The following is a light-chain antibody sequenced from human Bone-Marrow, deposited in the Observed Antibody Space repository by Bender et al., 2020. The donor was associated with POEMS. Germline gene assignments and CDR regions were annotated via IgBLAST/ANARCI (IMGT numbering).Light chain of an antibody. CDR1: KLGDKY. J-gene: IGLJ2*01. Sequence: SYELTQPPSVSVSPGQTASITCSGDKLGDKYACWYQQKPGQSPVLVIYQDSKRPSGIPERFSGSNSGNTATLTISGIQAVDEVDYYCQAWDSSTVVFSGGTKLSVL. CDR2: QDS. V-gene: IGLV3-1*01. CDR3: QAWDSSTVV.